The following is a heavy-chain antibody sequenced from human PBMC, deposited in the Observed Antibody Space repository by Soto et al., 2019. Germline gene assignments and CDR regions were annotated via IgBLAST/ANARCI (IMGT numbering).Heavy chain of an antibody. CDR2: ISLSSANI. J-gene: IGHJ2*01. D-gene: IGHD1-26*01. Sequence: EVQLVESGGGLVQPGGSLRLSCAASGFSLYNYAMDWVRQAPGQGLEWVSYISLSSANIHYADSVRGRFTVSRDNAKNSLFLQRTGLGAEETAVYSWVRDPRRGNKWAQYAVLWGRGPRAPV. CDR3: VRDPRRGNKWAQYAVL. V-gene: IGHV3-48*01. CDR1: GFSLYNYA.